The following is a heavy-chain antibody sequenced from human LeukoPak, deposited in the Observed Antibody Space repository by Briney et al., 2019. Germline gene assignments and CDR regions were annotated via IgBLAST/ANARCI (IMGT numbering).Heavy chain of an antibody. CDR1: GFTFDDYA. D-gene: IGHD6-19*01. J-gene: IGHJ3*02. Sequence: PGRSLRLSCAASGFTFDDYAMHWVRQAPGKGLEWVSGISWNSGSIGNADSVKGRFTISRDNAKNSLHLQMNSLRAEDTALYYCARDTVAGSSDAFDIWGQGTMVTVSS. CDR3: ARDTVAGSSDAFDI. CDR2: ISWNSGSI. V-gene: IGHV3-9*01.